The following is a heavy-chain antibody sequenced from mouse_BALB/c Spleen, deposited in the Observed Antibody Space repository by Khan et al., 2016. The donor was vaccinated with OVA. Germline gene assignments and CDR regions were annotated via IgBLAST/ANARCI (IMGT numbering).Heavy chain of an antibody. V-gene: IGHV5-6*01. Sequence: EVELVESGGDFVRPGGSLKLSCAASGFTFSTYGMSWVRQTPDKRLEWVATISTGGAYTYYPDSVKGRFTISRDNAKNTLYLQLSSLKSEDTAIYYCARLAYYYNSEGFAYWGQGTLFTVSA. D-gene: IGHD1-1*01. J-gene: IGHJ3*01. CDR2: ISTGGAYT. CDR1: GFTFSTYG. CDR3: ARLAYYYNSEGFAY.